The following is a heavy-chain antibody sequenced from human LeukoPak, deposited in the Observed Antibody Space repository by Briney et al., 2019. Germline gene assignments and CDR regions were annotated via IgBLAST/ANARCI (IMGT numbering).Heavy chain of an antibody. CDR1: GASISSSGDY. CDR2: IYYSGYT. J-gene: IGHJ4*02. D-gene: IGHD1-26*01. CDR3: ARSLGSGSYSYYFDY. Sequence: PSETLSLTCTVSGASISSSGDYWGWIRQPPGKGLECIGSIYYSGYTYYNPSLKSRVTMLVDMSKNQFSLKLSSMTAADTAVYYCARSLGSGSYSYYFDYWGQGALVTVSS. V-gene: IGHV4-39*07.